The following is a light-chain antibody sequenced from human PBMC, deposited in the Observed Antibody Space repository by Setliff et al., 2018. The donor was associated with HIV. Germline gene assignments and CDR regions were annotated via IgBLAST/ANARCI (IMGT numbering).Light chain of an antibody. CDR1: NSDVGGYNY. CDR2: EVT. V-gene: IGLV2-14*01. J-gene: IGLJ1*01. Sequence: QPALTQPASVSGPPGQSITISCTGTNSDVGGYNYVSWYQQHPGKVPKLMIYEVTNRPSGVSNRFSGSKSDNTASLTISGLQAEDEADYYCSSYTSSNTQVFGTGTKVTV. CDR3: SSYTSSNTQV.